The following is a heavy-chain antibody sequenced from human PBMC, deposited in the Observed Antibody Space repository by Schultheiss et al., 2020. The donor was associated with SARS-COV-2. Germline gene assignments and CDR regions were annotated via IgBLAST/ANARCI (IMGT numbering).Heavy chain of an antibody. D-gene: IGHD3-9*01. CDR2: IKQDGSEK. CDR3: ARAGESYDPYDILTGPPNY. V-gene: IGHV3-7*01. CDR1: GFTFSSHW. J-gene: IGHJ4*02. Sequence: GSLRLSCAASGFTFSSHWMSWVRQAPGKGLEWVANIKQDGSEKYYVDSVKGRFTISRDNAKNSLYLQMNSLRAEDTAVYYCARAGESYDPYDILTGPPNYWGQGTLVTVSS.